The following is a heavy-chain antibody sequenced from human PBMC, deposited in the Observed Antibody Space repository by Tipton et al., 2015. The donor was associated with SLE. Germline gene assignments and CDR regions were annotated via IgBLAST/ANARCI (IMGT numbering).Heavy chain of an antibody. CDR3: ARDKKAPSYYYFYMDV. V-gene: IGHV4-31*03. Sequence: TLSLTCTVSGDSISSGSYCWSWIRQHPVRGLEWIGYIYDSGSTYYNPSLKSRVTISVDTSKNQFSLKLSSVTAADTAVYYCARDKKAPSYYYFYMDVWGQGTTVTVSS. CDR1: GDSISSGSYC. J-gene: IGHJ6*03. CDR2: IYDSGST.